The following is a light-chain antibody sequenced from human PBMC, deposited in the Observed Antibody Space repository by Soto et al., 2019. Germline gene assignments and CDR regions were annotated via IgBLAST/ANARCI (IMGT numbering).Light chain of an antibody. CDR1: SSDVGGNNY. Sequence: QSALTQPPSASGSPGQSVTISCTGTSSDVGGNNYVSWYQQHPGKAPKLIIYEVSKRPSGVPDRFSGSKSGNTASLTVSGLQAEDEADYYCSAYAGSNNVIFGGGTKLTVL. J-gene: IGLJ2*01. CDR3: SAYAGSNNVI. V-gene: IGLV2-8*01. CDR2: EVS.